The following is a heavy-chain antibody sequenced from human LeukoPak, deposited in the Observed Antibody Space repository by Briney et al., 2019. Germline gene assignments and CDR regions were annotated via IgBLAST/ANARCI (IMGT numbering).Heavy chain of an antibody. D-gene: IGHD6-6*01. CDR3: ARGSPARFYFDL. CDR1: GGTFSTSA. V-gene: IGHV1-69*04. CDR2: IIPVLGIR. J-gene: IGHJ4*02. Sequence: GASAKVSCKASGGTFSTSAINWVRQAPGQGLEWMGRIIPVLGIRDYAQNLQGRVTITADKSTNTAYMEMSSLRSDVTAMYYCARGSPARFYFDLWGQGTLVTVSS.